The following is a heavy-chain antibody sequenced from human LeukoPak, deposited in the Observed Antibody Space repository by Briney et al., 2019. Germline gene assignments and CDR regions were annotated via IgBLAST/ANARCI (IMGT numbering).Heavy chain of an antibody. J-gene: IGHJ4*02. Sequence: SVKVSCKASGYTFTSYYMHWVRQAPGQGLEWMGIINPSGGSTKYAQNFQGRVTMTRDTSTTTVYMELSSLRSEDTAVYYCTRSPITGTGFLDYWGQGTLVTVSS. D-gene: IGHD1/OR15-1a*01. CDR1: GYTFTSYY. CDR3: TRSPITGTGFLDY. CDR2: INPSGGST. V-gene: IGHV1-46*01.